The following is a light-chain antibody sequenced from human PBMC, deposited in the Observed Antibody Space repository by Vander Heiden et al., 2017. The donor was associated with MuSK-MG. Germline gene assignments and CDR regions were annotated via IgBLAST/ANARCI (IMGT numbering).Light chain of an antibody. J-gene: IGKJ4*01. CDR2: GAS. V-gene: IGKV3-20*01. Sequence: EIVLTQSPDTLSLYPGERATLPCRASQNIDSAYLAWHQQKPGQTPRLLMHGASNRATGVPDRFSGSASGSHFTLTISRLEPEDYAVYYCQQYRSLPLTFGGGTKVQIK. CDR1: QNIDSAY. CDR3: QQYRSLPLT.